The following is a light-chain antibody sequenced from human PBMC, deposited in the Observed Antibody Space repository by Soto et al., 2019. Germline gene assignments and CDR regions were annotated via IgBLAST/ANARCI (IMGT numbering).Light chain of an antibody. V-gene: IGKV1-39*01. CDR1: ETISDY. CDR3: QQTFSNRLS. J-gene: IGKJ4*01. Sequence: IQMTQSPSSLSASVGDRVTITCRSSETISDYLNWYQHKPGEAPKVLISSASTLRGGVPSRFSGTGSGTDFTLTISSLQPEDVATYYCQQTFSNRLSFGGGTKVEI. CDR2: SAS.